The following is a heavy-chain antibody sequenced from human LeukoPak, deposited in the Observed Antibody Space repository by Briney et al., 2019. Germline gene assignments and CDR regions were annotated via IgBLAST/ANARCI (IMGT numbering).Heavy chain of an antibody. Sequence: GGSLRLSCAASGFTFDDYAMHWVRQAPGKGLEWVSGISWNSGSIGYADSVKGRFTISRDNSKNTLYLQMNSLRAEDTAVYYCAKATYYDFWSGYYFASGFDYWGQGTLVTVSS. J-gene: IGHJ4*02. CDR1: GFTFDDYA. V-gene: IGHV3-9*01. CDR2: ISWNSGSI. CDR3: AKATYYDFWSGYYFASGFDY. D-gene: IGHD3-3*01.